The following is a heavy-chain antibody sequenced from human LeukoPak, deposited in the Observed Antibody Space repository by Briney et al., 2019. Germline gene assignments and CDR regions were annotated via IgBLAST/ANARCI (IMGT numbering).Heavy chain of an antibody. D-gene: IGHD2-2*01. J-gene: IGHJ6*02. CDR3: AKDWRYCSSTSCLLYYYYGMDV. CDR1: GFTFSSYA. V-gene: IGHV3-23*01. CDR2: LSGSGGST. Sequence: GGSLRLSCAASGFTFSSYAMSWLRQAPGEGLEWVSALSGSGGSTYYADSVKGRFTISRDNSKNTLYLQMNSLRAEDTTVYYCAKDWRYCSSTSCLLYYYYGMDVWGQGTTVTVSS.